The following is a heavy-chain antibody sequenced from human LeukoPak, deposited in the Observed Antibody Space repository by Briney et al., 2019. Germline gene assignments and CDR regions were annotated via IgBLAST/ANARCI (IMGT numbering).Heavy chain of an antibody. CDR1: GFTFSDHN. CDR3: GRNQGYTHGSV. V-gene: IGHV3-21*06. CDR2: ITRGSDYI. D-gene: IGHD3-10*01. J-gene: IGHJ4*02. Sequence: PGGSLRLSCAASGFTFSDHNMNWVRQAPGKGLEWVSSITRGSDYIYYADSVKGRFTISRDSAKNSLYLQMNSLRAEDTAVYYCGRNQGYTHGSVWGQGTLVTVS.